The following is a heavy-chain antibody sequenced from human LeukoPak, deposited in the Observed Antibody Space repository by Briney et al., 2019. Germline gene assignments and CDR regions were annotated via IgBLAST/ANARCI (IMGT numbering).Heavy chain of an antibody. Sequence: VGSLRLSCAASGFTFSSYALSWVRQAPGKGLEWVSAISGSGGSRYYADSVKGRFTISRDNSKNTLYLQMSSLRAEDTAVYYCAARMGNYWNTLDYWGQGTLVTVSS. D-gene: IGHD1-1*01. J-gene: IGHJ4*02. CDR2: ISGSGGSR. CDR1: GFTFSSYA. V-gene: IGHV3-23*01. CDR3: AARMGNYWNTLDY.